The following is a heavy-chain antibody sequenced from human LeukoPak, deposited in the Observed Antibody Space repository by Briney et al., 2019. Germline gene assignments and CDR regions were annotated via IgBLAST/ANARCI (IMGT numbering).Heavy chain of an antibody. Sequence: PGGSLRLSCVASGFTFSTYWMHWVRQAPGKGLEWVANIKQDGSEEYYVDSVKGRFTVSRDNAKNSLYLQMNSLRAEDTAVYYCASWVGRDYWGQGTLVTVSS. D-gene: IGHD2-15*01. CDR2: IKQDGSEE. J-gene: IGHJ4*02. V-gene: IGHV3-7*01. CDR1: GFTFSTYW. CDR3: ASWVGRDY.